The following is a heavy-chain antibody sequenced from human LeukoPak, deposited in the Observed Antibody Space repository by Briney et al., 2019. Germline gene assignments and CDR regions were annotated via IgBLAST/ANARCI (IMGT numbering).Heavy chain of an antibody. J-gene: IGHJ4*02. CDR1: GGSISSSNYY. V-gene: IGHV4-39*07. CDR2: IYYSGST. Sequence: SETLSLTCTVSGGSISSSNYYWDWIRQPPGKGLEWIGSIYYSGSTYYNASLKSRVTISVDTSKNQFSLKLSSVTAADTAVYYCARDSPRRDITIFGVVIIGYFDYWGQGTLVTVSS. CDR3: ARDSPRRDITIFGVVIIGYFDY. D-gene: IGHD3-3*01.